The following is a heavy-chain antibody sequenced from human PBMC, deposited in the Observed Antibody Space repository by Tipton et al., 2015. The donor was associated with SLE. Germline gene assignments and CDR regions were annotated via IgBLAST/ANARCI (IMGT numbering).Heavy chain of an antibody. CDR2: IYYSGST. CDR1: GGSISSSSYY. V-gene: IGHV4-39*07. CDR3: ASRPRGIAVAGTNPYFQH. J-gene: IGHJ1*01. Sequence: TLSLTCTVSGGSISSSSYYWGWIRQPPGKGLEWIGSIYYSGSTYYNPSPKSRVTISVDTSKNQFSLKLSSVTAADTAVYYCASRPRGIAVAGTNPYFQHWGQGTLVTVSS. D-gene: IGHD6-19*01.